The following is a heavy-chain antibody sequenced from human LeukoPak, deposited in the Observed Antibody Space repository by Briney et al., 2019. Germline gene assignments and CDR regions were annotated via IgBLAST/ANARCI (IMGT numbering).Heavy chain of an antibody. CDR1: GYTFTSYG. D-gene: IGHD3-22*01. Sequence: ASVKVSCKASGYTFTSYGISWVRQAPGQGLEWMGWISAYNGNTNYAQKLQGRATMTTDTSTSTAYMELRSLRSDDTAVYYCAREREGIYYYDSSGYSGYWGQGTLVTVSS. CDR2: ISAYNGNT. CDR3: AREREGIYYYDSSGYSGY. J-gene: IGHJ4*02. V-gene: IGHV1-18*01.